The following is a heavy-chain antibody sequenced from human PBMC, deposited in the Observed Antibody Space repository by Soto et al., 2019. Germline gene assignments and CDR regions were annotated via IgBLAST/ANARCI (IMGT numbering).Heavy chain of an antibody. CDR2: IWYDGSNK. CDR3: ARTTYNDIVVVVAATGSAFDI. Sequence: QVQLVESGGGVVQPGRSLRLSCAASGFTFSSYGMHWVRQAPGKGLEWVAVIWYDGSNKYYADSVKGRFTISRDNSKNPLYLQMNSLRAEDTAVYYCARTTYNDIVVVVAATGSAFDIWGQGTMVTVSS. CDR1: GFTFSSYG. J-gene: IGHJ3*02. V-gene: IGHV3-33*01. D-gene: IGHD2-15*01.